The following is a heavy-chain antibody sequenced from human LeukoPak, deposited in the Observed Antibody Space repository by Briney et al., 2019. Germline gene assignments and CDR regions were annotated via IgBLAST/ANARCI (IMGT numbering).Heavy chain of an antibody. CDR3: ARHPKDFDN. V-gene: IGHV4-39*01. CDR1: GVSITSSSNY. Sequence: PSETLSLTCTVSGVSITSSSNYWGWVRQPPGKGLEWIGSIYYSGSTYYNPSLESRVTISVATSKNQFSLKLNSVTAADTAVYYCARHPKDFDNWGQGTLVTVSS. J-gene: IGHJ4*02. CDR2: IYYSGST.